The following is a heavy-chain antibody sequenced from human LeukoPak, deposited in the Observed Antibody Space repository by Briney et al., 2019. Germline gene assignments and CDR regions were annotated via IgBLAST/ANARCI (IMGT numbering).Heavy chain of an antibody. CDR2: IKQDGSEK. CDR1: GFTFSSYW. V-gene: IGHV3-7*03. J-gene: IGHJ4*02. D-gene: IGHD3-22*01. CDR3: AKRLGSYYDSSGYPLGY. Sequence: GGSLRLSCAASGFTFSSYWMSWVRQAPGKGLEWVANIKQDGSEKYYVDSVKGRFTISRDNAKNSLYLQMNSLRAEDTAVYYCAKRLGSYYDSSGYPLGYWGQGTLVTVSS.